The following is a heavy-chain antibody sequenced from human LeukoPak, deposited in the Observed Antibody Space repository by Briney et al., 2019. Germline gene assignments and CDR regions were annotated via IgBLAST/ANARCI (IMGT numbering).Heavy chain of an antibody. CDR2: ISDDSNYI. D-gene: IGHD1-26*01. J-gene: IGHJ4*02. CDR1: GFTFSDYS. Sequence: PGGSLRLSCAASGFTFSDYSMNWVRQAPGKGLEWVSSISDDSNYIYYADSVKGRFTISRDNAKNSLYLQMNSLRAEDTAVYYCAKDFEEVGAGFDYWGQGTLVTVSS. V-gene: IGHV3-21*04. CDR3: AKDFEEVGAGFDY.